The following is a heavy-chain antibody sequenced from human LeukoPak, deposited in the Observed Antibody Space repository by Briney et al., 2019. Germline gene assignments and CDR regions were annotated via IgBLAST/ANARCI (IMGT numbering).Heavy chain of an antibody. CDR3: AKDLGGCFSHTCSYYMDA. Sequence: GRSLTLSRARSGLSLSSEAISGVREAPGKGLEWLAVMWYDGSNEYYADSVKGRFTISRDTSKNTLYLQMNSLSSEDTAVYYCAKDLGGCFSHTCSYYMDAWGKGTTVTVSS. CDR2: MWYDGSNE. J-gene: IGHJ6*03. V-gene: IGHV3-33*06. D-gene: IGHD3-16*01. CDR1: GLSLSSEA.